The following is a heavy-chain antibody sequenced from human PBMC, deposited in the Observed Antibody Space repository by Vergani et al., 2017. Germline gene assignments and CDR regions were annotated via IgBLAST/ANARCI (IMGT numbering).Heavy chain of an antibody. V-gene: IGHV1-69*13. Sequence: QVQLVQSGAEVKKPGSSVKVSCKASGDTFSSYAISWVRQAPGQGLEWMGRIIPIFGTANYEQKFQGRVTITADESTSTAYMELSSLRSEDTAVYYCASNKLERRTGAGYYYYMDVWGKGTTVTVSS. CDR2: IIPIFGTA. D-gene: IGHD1-1*01. CDR1: GDTFSSYA. J-gene: IGHJ6*03. CDR3: ASNKLERRTGAGYYYYMDV.